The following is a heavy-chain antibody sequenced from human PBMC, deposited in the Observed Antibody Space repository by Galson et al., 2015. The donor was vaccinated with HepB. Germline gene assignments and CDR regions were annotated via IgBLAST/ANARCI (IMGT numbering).Heavy chain of an antibody. CDR2: IKSKTDGGTT. D-gene: IGHD3-10*01. V-gene: IGHV3-15*07. Sequence: SLRLSCAASGFTFSNAWMNWVRQAPGKGLEWVGRIKSKTDGGTTDYAAPVKGRFTISRDDSKNTLYLQMNSLKTEDTAVYYCTTDLWFGELPVDYWGQGTLVTVSS. CDR3: TTDLWFGELPVDY. J-gene: IGHJ4*02. CDR1: GFTFSNAW.